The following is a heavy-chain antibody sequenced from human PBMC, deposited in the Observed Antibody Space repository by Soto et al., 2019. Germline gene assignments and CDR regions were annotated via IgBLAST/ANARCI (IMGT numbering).Heavy chain of an antibody. D-gene: IGHD6-6*01. CDR2: IFYSGST. CDR3: ARGGRYSSSWKRWTLDY. CDR1: GGSINNYY. J-gene: IGHJ4*02. V-gene: IGHV4-59*12. Sequence: SETLSLTCTVSGGSINNYYWSWIRQNPGKGLEWIGYIFYSGSTNYNPSLQSRVTISVEASKNQFSLKLSSVTAADTAVYYCARGGRYSSSWKRWTLDYWGQGTLVTVSS.